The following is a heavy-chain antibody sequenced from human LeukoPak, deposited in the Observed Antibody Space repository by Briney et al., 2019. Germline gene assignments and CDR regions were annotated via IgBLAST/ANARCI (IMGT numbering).Heavy chain of an antibody. D-gene: IGHD3-10*01. CDR2: VRGDGGTT. CDR3: GRVGAYYGSGSYSDY. Sequence: GGSLRLSCAASGFMFSSYWMHWVRQVPGKGVEWVSRVRGDGGTTTYADSVKGRFTISRDNAKNTLYLQMNSLRAEDTAVYYCGRVGAYYGSGSYSDYWGQGTLVTVSS. V-gene: IGHV3-74*01. J-gene: IGHJ4*02. CDR1: GFMFSSYW.